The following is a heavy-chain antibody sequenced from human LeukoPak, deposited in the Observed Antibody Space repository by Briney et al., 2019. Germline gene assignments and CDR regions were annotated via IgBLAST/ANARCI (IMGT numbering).Heavy chain of an antibody. CDR1: GFTFSGSA. V-gene: IGHV3-73*01. Sequence: PGGSLRLSCAASGFTFSGSAMNWARQASGKGLEWVGRMRCKANSYASAYAAPVKGKFTISRDDSKDPEYLQMNSLKTETTPAYYCAGPYLGLDIWGQGTLVTVSS. J-gene: IGHJ4*02. CDR3: AGPYLGLDI. CDR2: MRCKANSYAS. D-gene: IGHD3-9*01.